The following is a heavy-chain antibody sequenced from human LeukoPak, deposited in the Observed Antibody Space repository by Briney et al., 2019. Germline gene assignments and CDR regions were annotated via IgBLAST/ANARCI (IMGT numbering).Heavy chain of an antibody. D-gene: IGHD2-15*01. CDR3: ARDRATSYCSGGSCSLYYFDY. J-gene: IGHJ4*02. V-gene: IGHV3-7*01. CDR1: GFTFSSYW. CDR2: IKQDGSEK. Sequence: GGSLRLSCAASGFTFSSYWMSWVRQAPGKGLEWVANIKQDGSEKYYVDSVKGRFTISRDNSKNTLYLQMNSLRAEDTAVYYCARDRATSYCSGGSCSLYYFDYWGQGTLVTVSS.